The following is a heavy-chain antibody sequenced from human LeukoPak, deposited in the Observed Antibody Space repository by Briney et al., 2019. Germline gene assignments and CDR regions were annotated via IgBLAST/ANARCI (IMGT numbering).Heavy chain of an antibody. Sequence: GASVKVSCKASGYTFTSYGISWVRQAPGQGLEWMGWISAYNGNTNYAQKLQGRVTMATDTSTSTAYMELRSLRSDDTAVYYCARGVRGFYYDSSGYYYVLDYWGQGTLVTVSS. CDR2: ISAYNGNT. D-gene: IGHD3-22*01. CDR1: GYTFTSYG. J-gene: IGHJ4*02. V-gene: IGHV1-18*01. CDR3: ARGVRGFYYDSSGYYYVLDY.